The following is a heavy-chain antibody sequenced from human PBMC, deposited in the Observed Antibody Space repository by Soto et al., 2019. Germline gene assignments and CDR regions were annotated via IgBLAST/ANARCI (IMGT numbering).Heavy chain of an antibody. CDR1: GGSVSSGAYY. D-gene: IGHD2-2*01. J-gene: IGHJ6*02. V-gene: IGHV4-61*08. Sequence: PSETLSLTCTVSGGSVSSGAYYWSWIRLAPGRGLEWLGYIYYSGTTKYSPSVKSGVSISVDRSTNQFSLRLSSVTAADTAVYYWARVDRQCNAMSCPRGGGYCSGMDVWGQGTTVTVSS. CDR3: ARVDRQCNAMSCPRGGGYCSGMDV. CDR2: IYYSGTT.